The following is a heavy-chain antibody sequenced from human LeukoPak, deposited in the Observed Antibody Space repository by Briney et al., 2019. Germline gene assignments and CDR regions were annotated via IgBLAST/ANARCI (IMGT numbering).Heavy chain of an antibody. V-gene: IGHV4-34*01. J-gene: IGHJ6*03. D-gene: IGHD5-18*01. CDR1: GGSFSGYY. Sequence: SETLSLTCAAYGGSFSGYYWSWIRQPPGKRLEWIGEINHSGTTNYNPSLKSRVTISGDTSKNQFALKLSSVTAADTAVYFCARVGYSYVINDWSRTGLGAYPTKYYYHMDVWGKGTTVTVSS. CDR2: INHSGTT. CDR3: ARVGYSYVINDWSRTGLGAYPTKYYYHMDV.